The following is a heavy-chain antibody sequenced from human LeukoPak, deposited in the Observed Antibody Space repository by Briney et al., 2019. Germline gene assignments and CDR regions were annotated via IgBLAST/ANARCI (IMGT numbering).Heavy chain of an antibody. V-gene: IGHV3-23*01. D-gene: IGHD6-13*01. CDR3: ARGVAENGNPNYFDP. CDR1: GFTFSAYA. J-gene: IGHJ5*02. CDR2: ISGGGGST. Sequence: PGGSLRLSCAASGFTFSAYAMSWVRQAPGKGLEWVSAISGGGGSTYYADSVKGRFTISRDDSKNTLYLQMNSLRAEDTAVYSCARGVAENGNPNYFDPWGRGTLVTVSS.